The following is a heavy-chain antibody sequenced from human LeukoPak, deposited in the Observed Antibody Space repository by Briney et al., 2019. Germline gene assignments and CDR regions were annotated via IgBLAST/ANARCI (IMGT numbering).Heavy chain of an antibody. CDR3: ARDVGEGYCSGGSCSDY. Sequence: ASVKVSCKASGGTFSSYAISWVRQAPGQGLEWMGWISAYSDNTNYAQKFQGRVTMTTDTSTSTAYMELRSLRSDDTAVYYCARDVGEGYCSGGSCSDYWGQGTLVTVSS. D-gene: IGHD2-15*01. J-gene: IGHJ4*02. V-gene: IGHV1-18*01. CDR1: GGTFSSYA. CDR2: ISAYSDNT.